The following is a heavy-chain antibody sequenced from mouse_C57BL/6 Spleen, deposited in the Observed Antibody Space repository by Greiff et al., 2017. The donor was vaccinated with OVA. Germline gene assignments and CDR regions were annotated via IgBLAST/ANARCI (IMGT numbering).Heavy chain of an antibody. J-gene: IGHJ1*03. CDR2: ISYDGSN. Sequence: EVKLMESGPGLVKPSQSLSLTCSVTGYSITSGYYWNWIRQFPGNKLEWMGYISYDGSNNYNPSLKNRISITRDTSKNQFFLKLNSVTTEDTATYYCARLGPYFDVWGTGTTVTVSS. D-gene: IGHD4-1*01. CDR1: GYSITSGYY. CDR3: ARLGPYFDV. V-gene: IGHV3-6*01.